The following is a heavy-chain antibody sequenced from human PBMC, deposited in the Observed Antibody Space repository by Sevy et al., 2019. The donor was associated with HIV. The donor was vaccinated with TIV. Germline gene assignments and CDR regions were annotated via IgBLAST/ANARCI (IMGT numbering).Heavy chain of an antibody. J-gene: IGHJ4*02. Sequence: SETLSLTCTVSGGSVSSGSYYWSWIRQPPGKGLEWIGYIYYSGSTNYNPSLKSRVTISVDTYKNQFSLKLSSVTAADTAVYYCARANVDTAMVVFDYWGQGTLVTVSS. CDR2: IYYSGST. CDR1: GGSVSSGSYY. V-gene: IGHV4-61*01. D-gene: IGHD5-18*01. CDR3: ARANVDTAMVVFDY.